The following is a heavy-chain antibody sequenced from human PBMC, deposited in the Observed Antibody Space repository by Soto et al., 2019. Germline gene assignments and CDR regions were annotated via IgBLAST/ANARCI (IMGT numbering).Heavy chain of an antibody. V-gene: IGHV5-51*01. Sequence: GESLKISCKASGYRFANSWIGWVRQMPGKGLECMGIIYPADSDTRYSPSFQGQVTISADKSTNTAYVQWNSLKASDTAMYYCATLAARFSSSLDFWGQGTLVTVSS. CDR1: GYRFANSW. CDR3: ATLAARFSSSLDF. J-gene: IGHJ4*02. CDR2: IYPADSDT. D-gene: IGHD6-6*01.